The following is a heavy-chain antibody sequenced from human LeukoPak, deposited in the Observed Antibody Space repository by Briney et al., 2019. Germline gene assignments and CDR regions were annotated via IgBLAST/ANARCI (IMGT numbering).Heavy chain of an antibody. CDR3: VRDLGGRSGH. D-gene: IGHD1-26*01. CDR2: ISGSGGNT. J-gene: IGHJ4*02. CDR1: GFTFSGYA. V-gene: IGHV3-23*01. Sequence: GGALRLSCAASGFTFSGYAMSWVRQAPGKGLEWVSVISGSGGNTYYADSVKGRFTISRDNAKNTLYLQMNSLRAEDTAVYYCVRDLGGRSGHWGQGTLVTVSS.